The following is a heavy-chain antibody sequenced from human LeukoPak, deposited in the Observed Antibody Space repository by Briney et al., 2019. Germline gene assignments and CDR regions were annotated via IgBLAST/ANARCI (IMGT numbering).Heavy chain of an antibody. J-gene: IGHJ5*02. CDR3: ARDKSITGTPNWFDP. D-gene: IGHD1-7*01. Sequence: GGSLRLSCAASGFTFSSYWMSWVRQAPGKGLEWVANIKQDGSGKYYVDSVKGRFTISRDNAKNSLYLQMNSLRAEDTAVYYCARDKSITGTPNWFDPWGQGTLVTVSS. CDR2: IKQDGSGK. V-gene: IGHV3-7*01. CDR1: GFTFSSYW.